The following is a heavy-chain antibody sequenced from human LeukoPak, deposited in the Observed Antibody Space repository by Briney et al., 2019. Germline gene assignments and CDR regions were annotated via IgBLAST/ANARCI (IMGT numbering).Heavy chain of an antibody. CDR3: ARLAVLYGMDV. V-gene: IGHV4-34*01. CDR2: INHSGST. Sequence: SETLSLTCAVYGGSFSGYYWSWIRQPPGKGLEWIGEINHSGSTNYNPSPKSRVTISVDTSKNQFSLKLSSVTAADTAVYYCARLAVLYGMDVWGQGTTVTVSS. D-gene: IGHD2-8*01. J-gene: IGHJ6*02. CDR1: GGSFSGYY.